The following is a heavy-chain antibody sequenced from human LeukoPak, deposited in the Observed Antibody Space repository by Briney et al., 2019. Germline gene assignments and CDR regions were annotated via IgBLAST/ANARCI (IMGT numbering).Heavy chain of an antibody. D-gene: IGHD3-16*02. Sequence: QPGGSLRLSCAASGFTFSSYEMNWVRQAPGKGLEWVSYISSSGSTIYYADSVKGRFTISRHNAKNSLYLQMNSLRAEDTAVYYCARVPAGVIGMKDAFDIWGQGTMVTVSS. CDR1: GFTFSSYE. V-gene: IGHV3-48*03. J-gene: IGHJ3*02. CDR3: ARVPAGVIGMKDAFDI. CDR2: ISSSGSTI.